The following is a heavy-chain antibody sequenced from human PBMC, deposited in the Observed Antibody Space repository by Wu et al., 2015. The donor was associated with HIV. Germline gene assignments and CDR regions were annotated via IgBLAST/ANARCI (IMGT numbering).Heavy chain of an antibody. J-gene: IGHJ4*02. CDR3: ARGTGDYYRGLLDY. D-gene: IGHD4-17*01. CDR1: GYTFSNYD. Sequence: QVQLVQSGVEVKKPGASVKVSCKASGYTFSNYDVNWVRQATGQGLEWMGWMNPNSGNTGYAQKFQGRVTMTRNISINTAYMELSSLRSEDTAVYYCARGTGDYYRGLLDYWGQGTLVTVS. V-gene: IGHV1-8*01. CDR2: MNPNSGNT.